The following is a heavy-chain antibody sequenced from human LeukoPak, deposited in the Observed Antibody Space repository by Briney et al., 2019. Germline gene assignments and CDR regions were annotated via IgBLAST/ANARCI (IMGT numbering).Heavy chain of an antibody. V-gene: IGHV3-23*01. Sequence: GGSLRLSCAASGFTFRSYTMSWVRRAPGKGLEWVSAISGSGGSTYYADSVKGRFTISRDNSKNTLYLQMNSLRAEDTAVYYCAKDQVYCSGGSCYVSNWFDPWGQGTLVTVSS. CDR1: GFTFRSYT. CDR3: AKDQVYCSGGSCYVSNWFDP. J-gene: IGHJ5*02. CDR2: ISGSGGST. D-gene: IGHD2-15*01.